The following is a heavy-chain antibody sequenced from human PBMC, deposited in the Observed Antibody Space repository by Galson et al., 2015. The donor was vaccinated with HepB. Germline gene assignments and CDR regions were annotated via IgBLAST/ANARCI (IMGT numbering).Heavy chain of an antibody. CDR2: IRYDGSNK. J-gene: IGHJ4*02. Sequence: SLRLSCAASGFTFSSYGMHWVRQAPGKGLEWVAFIRYDGSNKYYADSVKGRFTISRDNSKNTLYLQMNSLRAEDTAVYYCAKDRANIAAAGTQGYWGQGTLVTVSS. V-gene: IGHV3-30*02. D-gene: IGHD6-13*01. CDR1: GFTFSSYG. CDR3: AKDRANIAAAGTQGY.